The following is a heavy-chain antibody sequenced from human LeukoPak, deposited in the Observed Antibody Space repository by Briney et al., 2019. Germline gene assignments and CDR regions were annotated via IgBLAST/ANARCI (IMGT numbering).Heavy chain of an antibody. CDR2: ISGSGGST. V-gene: IGHV3-23*01. J-gene: IGHJ3*01. CDR3: AKDRGGSSELGDAFDV. CDR1: GFSFSSYG. D-gene: IGHD2-15*01. Sequence: PGGSLRLSCAASGFSFSSYGMSWVRQAPGKGLEWVSAISGSGGSTYYADSVKGRFTISRDNSKNTLYLQMNSLRAEDTAVYYCAKDRGGSSELGDAFDVWGQGTMVRVSS.